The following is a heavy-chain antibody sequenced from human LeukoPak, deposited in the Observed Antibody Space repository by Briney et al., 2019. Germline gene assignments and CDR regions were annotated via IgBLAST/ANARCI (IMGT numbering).Heavy chain of an antibody. D-gene: IGHD2-2*01. CDR1: GYTFTSYG. CDR3: ARVKCSSTSCYLNWFDP. J-gene: IGHJ5*02. CDR2: ISAYNGNT. V-gene: IGHV1-18*01. Sequence: ASVKVSCKASGYTFTSYGISWVRQAPGQGPEWMEWISAYNGNTNYAQKLQGRVTMTTDTSTSTAYMELRSLRSDDTAVYYCARVKCSSTSCYLNWFDPWGQGTLVTVSS.